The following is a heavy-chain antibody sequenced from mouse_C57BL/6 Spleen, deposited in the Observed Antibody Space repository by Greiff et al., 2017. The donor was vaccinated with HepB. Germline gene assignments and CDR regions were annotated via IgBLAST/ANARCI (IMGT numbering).Heavy chain of an antibody. D-gene: IGHD2-3*01. CDR2: IYPRSGNT. CDR1: GYTFTSYG. Sequence: VQLQQSGAELARPGASVKLSCKASGYTFTSYGISWVKQRTGQGLEWIGEIYPRSGNTYYNEKFKGKATLTADKSSSTAYMELRSLTSEDSAVYFCARSGDGYYDYAMDYWGQGTSVTVSS. J-gene: IGHJ4*01. V-gene: IGHV1-81*01. CDR3: ARSGDGYYDYAMDY.